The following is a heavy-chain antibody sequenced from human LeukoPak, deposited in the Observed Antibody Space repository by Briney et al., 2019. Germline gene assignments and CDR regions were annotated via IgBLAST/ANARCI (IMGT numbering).Heavy chain of an antibody. CDR2: ISDSATTI. D-gene: IGHD3-10*01. CDR3: ARSRPLRGVTVDY. Sequence: GGSLRLSCAASGFTFSSYSMNWVRQAPGKGLEWVSFISDSATTIHYVDSVKGRFTISRDNAKNSLYLQMNSLRDEDTAVYYCARSRPLRGVTVDYWGQGTLVTVSS. J-gene: IGHJ4*02. CDR1: GFTFSSYS. V-gene: IGHV3-48*02.